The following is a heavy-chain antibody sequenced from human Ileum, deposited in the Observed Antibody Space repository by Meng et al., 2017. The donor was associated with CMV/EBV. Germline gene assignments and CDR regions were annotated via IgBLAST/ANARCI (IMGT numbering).Heavy chain of an antibody. CDR3: VRQGYENYGDYVA. J-gene: IGHJ5*02. CDR1: AASIGSNSYY. CDR2: IYASGTT. D-gene: IGHD4-17*01. Sequence: QVQGQGPGMVTPSPTLSLPCTVSAASIGSNSYYWSWIRQPAGMRLKWIVCIYASGTTNYNLYLQSPVTMSLDTSKSQFCLKLTSVTAADTAVYYCVRQGYENYGDYVAWGQGTLVTVSS. V-gene: IGHV4-61*02.